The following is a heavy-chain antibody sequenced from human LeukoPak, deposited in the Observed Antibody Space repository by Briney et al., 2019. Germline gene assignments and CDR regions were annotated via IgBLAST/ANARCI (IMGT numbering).Heavy chain of an antibody. D-gene: IGHD3-22*01. CDR3: ARVTYDRSGYYNGIPY. Sequence: GASVKVSCKASGYTFTGYFMHWVRQAPGQGLEWVGWINPSSGATNYAQNFQGRVTLTREVSISTAHMEVSRLLSDDTAVYYCARVTYDRSGYYNGIPYWGQGTLVIVSS. CDR2: INPSSGAT. J-gene: IGHJ4*02. V-gene: IGHV1-2*02. CDR1: GYTFTGYF.